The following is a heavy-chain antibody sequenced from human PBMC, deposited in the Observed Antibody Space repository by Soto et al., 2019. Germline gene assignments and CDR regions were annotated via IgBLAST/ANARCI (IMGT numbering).Heavy chain of an antibody. CDR1: GFTFSSYA. J-gene: IGHJ5*02. V-gene: IGHV3-23*01. CDR3: AKVSTYDILTGYGFDWFDP. Sequence: GGSLRLSCAASGFTFSSYAMSWVRQAPGKGLEWVSAISGSGGSTYYADSVKGRFTISRDNSKNTLYLQMNSLRAEDTAVYYCAKVSTYDILTGYGFDWFDPWGQGTLVTVSS. CDR2: ISGSGGST. D-gene: IGHD3-9*01.